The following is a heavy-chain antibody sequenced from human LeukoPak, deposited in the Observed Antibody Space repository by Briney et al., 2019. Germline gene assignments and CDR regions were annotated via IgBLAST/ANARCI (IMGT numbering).Heavy chain of an antibody. J-gene: IGHJ4*02. CDR1: GFTVSSNY. CDR2: IWFDGSNK. V-gene: IGHV3-33*08. D-gene: IGHD2-2*01. Sequence: PGGSLRLSCAASGFTVSSNYMNWVRQAPGKGLEWVAFIWFDGSNKYYADSMKGRFTISRDNSKNTLYLQMNSLRAEDTAVYYCASDPGFCSSTSCAWSGFFDYWGQGTLVTVSS. CDR3: ASDPGFCSSTSCAWSGFFDY.